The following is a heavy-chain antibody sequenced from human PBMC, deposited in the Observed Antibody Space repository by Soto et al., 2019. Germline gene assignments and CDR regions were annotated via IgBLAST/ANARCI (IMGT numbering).Heavy chain of an antibody. CDR1: GFTFDTSR. V-gene: IGHV3-74*01. J-gene: IGHJ6*02. D-gene: IGHD2-21*01. CDR3: ARLSGDHSAFFSYGMDA. Sequence: PXGSLRLSCAASGFTFDTSRMNWVRQAPGKGPEWVSGINSDGTISSYADSVKGRFTISRDNARNTXSLQMNSLRADDTAVYYCARLSGDHSAFFSYGMDAWGQGTTVTVSS. CDR2: INSDGTIS.